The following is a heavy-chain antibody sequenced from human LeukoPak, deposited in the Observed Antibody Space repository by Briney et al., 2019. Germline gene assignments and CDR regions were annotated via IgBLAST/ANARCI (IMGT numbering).Heavy chain of an antibody. Sequence: SVKVSCMASGGSFSSYAISWVRQAPGQGLEWMGGIIPIFGTANYAQKFQGRVTITTDESTSTAYMELSSLRSEDTAVYYCALVIAAALRGWFDPWGQGTLVTVSS. CDR3: ALVIAAALRGWFDP. D-gene: IGHD6-13*01. CDR2: IIPIFGTA. J-gene: IGHJ5*02. CDR1: GGSFSSYA. V-gene: IGHV1-69*05.